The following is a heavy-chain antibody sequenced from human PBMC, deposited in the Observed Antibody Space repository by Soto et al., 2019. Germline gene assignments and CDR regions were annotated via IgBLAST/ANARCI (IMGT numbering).Heavy chain of an antibody. CDR3: ARGGELAGWMPFDS. CDR1: GGTFNTYG. CDR2: IIPLFGTT. J-gene: IGHJ4*02. D-gene: IGHD6-19*01. V-gene: IGHV1-69*01. Sequence: QVHLLQSGAGLKKLGSSVKVSCRASGGTFNTYGFNWVRQAPVQGLEWMGGIIPLFGTTTYAQNFQGRVTITADQSTTTAYMEMSGLTSEDTAVYFCARGGELAGWMPFDSWGQGTLVTVSS.